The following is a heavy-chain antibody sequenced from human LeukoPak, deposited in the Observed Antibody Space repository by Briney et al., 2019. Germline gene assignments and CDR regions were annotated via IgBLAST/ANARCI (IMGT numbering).Heavy chain of an antibody. Sequence: PSETLSLTCTVSGGSISSYYWSWIRQPPGKGLEWIGEINHSGSTNYNPSLKSRVTISVDTSKNQFSLKLSSVTAADTAVYYCARSYGDYMGENDYWGQGTLVTVSS. D-gene: IGHD4-17*01. J-gene: IGHJ4*02. CDR3: ARSYGDYMGENDY. CDR2: INHSGST. V-gene: IGHV4-34*01. CDR1: GGSISSYY.